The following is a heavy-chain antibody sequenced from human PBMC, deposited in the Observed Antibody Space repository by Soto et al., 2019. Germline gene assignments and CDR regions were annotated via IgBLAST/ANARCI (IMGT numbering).Heavy chain of an antibody. CDR3: APGRGDGDYFPY. D-gene: IGHD3-16*01. V-gene: IGHV2-5*02. J-gene: IGHJ4*02. Sequence: QITLKESGPTLVKPTQTLTLTCTFSGFSLSTTGKSVACIRQPPGKALEWLSDIYWDDDKRYSPSLNTRLTIAKDTSKNQVVLTLTNMDHSETGKYECAPGRGDGDYFPYWGQGTLVSVSS. CDR1: GFSLSTTGKS. CDR2: IYWDDDK.